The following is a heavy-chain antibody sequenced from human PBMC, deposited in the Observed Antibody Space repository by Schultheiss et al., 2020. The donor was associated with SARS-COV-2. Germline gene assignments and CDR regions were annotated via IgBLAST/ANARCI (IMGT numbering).Heavy chain of an antibody. CDR1: GFTFSSYD. Sequence: GVSLKISCAASGFTFSSYDMHWVRQATGKGLEWVSAIGTAGDPYYPGSVKGRFTISRDNSKNTLYLQMNSLRAEDTAVYYCAEGGYGDYTYFQHWGQGTLVTVSS. J-gene: IGHJ1*01. V-gene: IGHV3-13*05. CDR3: AEGGYGDYTYFQH. D-gene: IGHD4-17*01. CDR2: IGTAGDP.